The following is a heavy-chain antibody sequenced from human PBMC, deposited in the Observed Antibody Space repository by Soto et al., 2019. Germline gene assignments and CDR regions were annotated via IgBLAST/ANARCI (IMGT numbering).Heavy chain of an antibody. CDR3: ARFDIAAPPPI. CDR2: ISADGSDT. Sequence: PGGSLRLSCVASGFSFSNNWMHWVRHAPGKGPVWVSRISADGSDTHYADSVQGRFTISRDNAKNTLYLQMNTLSVEDAAVYYCARFDIAAPPPIWGQGTMVTVS. J-gene: IGHJ3*02. D-gene: IGHD6-13*01. V-gene: IGHV3-74*01. CDR1: GFSFSNNW.